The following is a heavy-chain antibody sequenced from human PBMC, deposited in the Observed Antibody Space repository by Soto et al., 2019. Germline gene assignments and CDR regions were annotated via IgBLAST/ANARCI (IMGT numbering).Heavy chain of an antibody. CDR3: ARGRSSVPDRRGIGYYGMDV. D-gene: IGHD6-6*01. Sequence: SETLSLTCVVNGGSFSGYYWSWIRQPPGKGLEWIGEINDSGITDSNPSLESRVTISVDMSKNQFSLKLNSVTAADTAVYHCARGRSSVPDRRGIGYYGMDVWGQGTTVTVSS. CDR2: INDSGIT. V-gene: IGHV4-34*01. CDR1: GGSFSGYY. J-gene: IGHJ6*02.